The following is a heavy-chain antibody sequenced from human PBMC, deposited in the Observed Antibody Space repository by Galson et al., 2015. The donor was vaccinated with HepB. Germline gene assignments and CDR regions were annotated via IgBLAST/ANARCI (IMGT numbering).Heavy chain of an antibody. CDR2: ISGRGGST. D-gene: IGHD2-21*01. V-gene: IGHV3-23*01. CDR1: GFTFSSYA. CDR3: AKDFVDYNCGGDCFDAFHI. J-gene: IGHJ3*02. Sequence: SLRLSCAASGFTFSSYAMSWVRQAPGRGLEWVSAISGRGGSTYYADSVKGRFTISRDNSKNTLYLQMNSLRGEDTAVYYCAKDFVDYNCGGDCFDAFHIWGQGTMVTVTS.